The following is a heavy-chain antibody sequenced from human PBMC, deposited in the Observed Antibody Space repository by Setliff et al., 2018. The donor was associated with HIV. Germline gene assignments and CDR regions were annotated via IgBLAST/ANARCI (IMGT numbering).Heavy chain of an antibody. CDR3: ARGSYTVRIDY. J-gene: IGHJ4*02. CDR2: IYSNGRT. CDR1: GGSITSGSYY. Sequence: PSETLSLTCTVSGGSITSGSYYWSWIRQPAGKGLEWIGRIYSNGRTTHNPSLKSRVTISRDTSENQFSLRLSSVTAADTAVYYCARGSYTVRIDYWGQGTRVPSPQ. D-gene: IGHD3-10*01. V-gene: IGHV4-61*02.